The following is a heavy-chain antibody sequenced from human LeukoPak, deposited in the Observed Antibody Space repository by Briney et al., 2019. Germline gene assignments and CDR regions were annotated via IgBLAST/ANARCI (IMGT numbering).Heavy chain of an antibody. Sequence: GGSLRLSCAAYGFTFSRLGMQWGRQAPGKGLEWVAVIHNDGTMGQYADSVKGRFTISKDFSRNTLHLQMHSLRDDDTAVYYCAKEGDEFRGYLDVWGKGTTVTVSS. CDR2: IHNDGTMG. D-gene: IGHD5-12*01. J-gene: IGHJ6*04. V-gene: IGHV3-30*02. CDR1: GFTFSRLG. CDR3: AKEGDEFRGYLDV.